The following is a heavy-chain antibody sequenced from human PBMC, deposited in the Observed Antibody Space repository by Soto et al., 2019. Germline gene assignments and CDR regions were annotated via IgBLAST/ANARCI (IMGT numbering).Heavy chain of an antibody. J-gene: IGHJ3*02. CDR3: ATSSIAARKRYDAFDN. CDR1: GYSFTTYW. Sequence: PGESLKISCKGSGYSFTTYWIGWVRQMPGKGLECMGIIYPGDSDTRYSPSFQGQVTISADKSISTAYLQWSSLKASDTAMYYCATSSIAARKRYDAFDNWGQGTMVTVSS. V-gene: IGHV5-51*01. D-gene: IGHD6-6*01. CDR2: IYPGDSDT.